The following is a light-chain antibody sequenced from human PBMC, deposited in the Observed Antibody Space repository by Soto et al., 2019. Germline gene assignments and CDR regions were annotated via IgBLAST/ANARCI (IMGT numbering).Light chain of an antibody. V-gene: IGKV3-15*01. J-gene: IGKJ1*01. CDR3: QQYNNWPQT. CDR1: QRINGD. Sequence: EVIMTQSPAPLSVSPGERATLSCRASQRINGDLAWYQQKPGQSPRLLIYGASTRATGIPARFSGSGSGTEFTLTISSLQSEDFAEYHCQQYNNWPQTFGQGTKVDIK. CDR2: GAS.